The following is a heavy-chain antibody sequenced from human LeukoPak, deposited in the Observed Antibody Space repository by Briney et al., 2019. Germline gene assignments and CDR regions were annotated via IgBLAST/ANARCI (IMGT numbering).Heavy chain of an antibody. Sequence: GGSLRLSCAASGFAFSTYAMHWVRQAPGKGLEWVAVISYDGSVKYYADSVKGRFTIPRDNSKNTLYLQMNSLRAEDTAIYYCAKGGGRPLDDAFDVWGQGTMVTVSS. CDR3: AKGGGRPLDDAFDV. CDR2: ISYDGSVK. J-gene: IGHJ3*01. CDR1: GFAFSTYA. V-gene: IGHV3-30-3*01. D-gene: IGHD3-16*01.